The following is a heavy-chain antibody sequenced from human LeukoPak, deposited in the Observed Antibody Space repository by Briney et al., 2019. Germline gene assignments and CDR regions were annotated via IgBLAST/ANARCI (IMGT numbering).Heavy chain of an antibody. CDR2: INHSGSS. Sequence: PSETLSLTCAVYGGSFSGYYRTWIRQPPGKGLEWIGEINHSGSSNYNPSLKSRVTISVDTSKNQFSLKLTSVTAADTAVYYCARSYNRVVLLYYWGQGTLVTVSS. J-gene: IGHJ4*02. CDR3: ARSYNRVVLLYY. CDR1: GGSFSGYY. V-gene: IGHV4-34*01. D-gene: IGHD2/OR15-2a*01.